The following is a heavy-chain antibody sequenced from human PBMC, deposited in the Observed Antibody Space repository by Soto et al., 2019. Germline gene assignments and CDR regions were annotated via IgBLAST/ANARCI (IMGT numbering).Heavy chain of an antibody. D-gene: IGHD1-7*01. J-gene: IGHJ6*02. CDR2: INAGNGNT. CDR1: GYTFTSYA. CDR3: ASSPLGTTPSGMDV. Sequence: QVQLVQSGAEEKKPGASVKVSCKASGYTFTSYAMHWVRQAPGQRLEWMGWINAGNGNTKYSQKFQGRVTITRDTSASTTYMELSSLRSEDTAVYYCASSPLGTTPSGMDVWGQGTTVTVSS. V-gene: IGHV1-3*05.